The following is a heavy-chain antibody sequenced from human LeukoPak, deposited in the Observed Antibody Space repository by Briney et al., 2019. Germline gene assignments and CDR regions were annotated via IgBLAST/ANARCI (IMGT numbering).Heavy chain of an antibody. V-gene: IGHV3-64*01. CDR3: ARDQHYDFWSGYLFDY. CDR1: GFTFSSYA. J-gene: IGHJ4*02. CDR2: ISSNGGST. Sequence: GGSLRLSCAASGFTFSSYAMHWVRQAPGKGLENVSAISSNGGSTYYANSVKGRFTISRDNSKNTLYLQMGSLRGDDMGVYYCARDQHYDFWSGYLFDYWGQGTLVTVSS. D-gene: IGHD3-3*01.